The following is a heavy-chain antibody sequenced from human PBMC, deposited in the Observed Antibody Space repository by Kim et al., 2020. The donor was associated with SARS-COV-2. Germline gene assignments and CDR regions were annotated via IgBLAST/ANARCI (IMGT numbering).Heavy chain of an antibody. CDR1: GFTFTSYV. Sequence: GGSLRLSCAASGFTFTSYVLSWVRQAPGKGLEWVSTISAGGGTTYYADSVKGRFTISRDTSKNTLFLQMNSLRAEDTAVYFCAKKMINYYTFDYWCQGTL. V-gene: IGHV3-23*01. D-gene: IGHD3-16*01. CDR2: ISAGGGTT. CDR3: AKKMINYYTFDY. J-gene: IGHJ4*02.